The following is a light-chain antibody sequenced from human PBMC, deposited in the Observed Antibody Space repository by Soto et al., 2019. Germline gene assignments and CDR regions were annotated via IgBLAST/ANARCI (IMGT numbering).Light chain of an antibody. Sequence: QSVLTQPPSVSGAPGQRVTISCTGSSSNIGAGYDVHWYQQLPGTAPKLLIYGNSNRPSGVPDRFSGSKSGTSASLAITGLQGEDGADYYCQSYDSSLSGSVFGGGTKLTVL. CDR3: QSYDSSLSGSV. V-gene: IGLV1-40*01. CDR1: SSNIGAGYD. J-gene: IGLJ3*02. CDR2: GNS.